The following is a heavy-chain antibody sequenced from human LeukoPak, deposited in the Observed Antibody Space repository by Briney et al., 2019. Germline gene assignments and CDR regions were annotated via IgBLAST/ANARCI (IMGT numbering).Heavy chain of an antibody. CDR3: TIIMDFWSGSHFDY. CDR1: GFTFSSYG. D-gene: IGHD3-3*01. Sequence: PGGSLRLSCAASGFTFSSYGMHWVRQAPGKGQEWVAFIRYDGSNKYYADSVKGRFTISRDNSKNTLYLQMNSLRAEDTAVYYCTIIMDFWSGSHFDYWGQGTLVTVSS. J-gene: IGHJ4*02. CDR2: IRYDGSNK. V-gene: IGHV3-30*02.